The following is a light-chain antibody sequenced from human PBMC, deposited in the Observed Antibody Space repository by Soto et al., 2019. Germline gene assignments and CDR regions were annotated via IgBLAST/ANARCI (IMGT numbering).Light chain of an antibody. V-gene: IGLV1-51*01. CDR2: DNN. Sequence: QCVLTQPPSVSAAPGQKVTIACSGSSSNIGNNYVSWYQQLPGTAPKLLICDNNKRPSGIPDRFSGSKSGTSATLGITGLQTGDEADYYCGTWDSSLSAFYVFGTGTKVTVL. CDR1: SSNIGNNY. CDR3: GTWDSSLSAFYV. J-gene: IGLJ1*01.